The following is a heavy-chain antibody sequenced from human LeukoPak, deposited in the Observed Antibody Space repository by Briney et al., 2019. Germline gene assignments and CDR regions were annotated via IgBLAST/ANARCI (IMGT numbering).Heavy chain of an antibody. CDR2: IKSKTDGGTT. D-gene: IGHD6-13*01. Sequence: GGSLRLSCAASGFTFDNAWMSWVRQAPEKGLEWVGRIKSKTDGGTTDHAAPVKGRFTISRDDSKNTLCLQMNSLKTEDTAVYYCVAGTGRSDFDYWGQGTLVTVSS. J-gene: IGHJ4*02. CDR3: VAGTGRSDFDY. CDR1: GFTFDNAW. V-gene: IGHV3-15*01.